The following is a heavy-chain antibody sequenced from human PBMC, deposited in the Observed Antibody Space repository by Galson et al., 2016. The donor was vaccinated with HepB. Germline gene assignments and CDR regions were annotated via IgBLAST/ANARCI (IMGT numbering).Heavy chain of an antibody. Sequence: SLRLSCAVSGFTFSSYGMHWVRQAPGKGLEWVAVISYDGSNKYYADSVKGRFTISRDNSKNTLYLQMNNLRAEDTAVHYCAKDQKYSRSYDFWSGYRPALFDYWGQGTLVTVSS. CDR2: ISYDGSNK. D-gene: IGHD3-3*01. CDR3: AKDQKYSRSYDFWSGYRPALFDY. J-gene: IGHJ4*02. CDR1: GFTFSSYG. V-gene: IGHV3-30*18.